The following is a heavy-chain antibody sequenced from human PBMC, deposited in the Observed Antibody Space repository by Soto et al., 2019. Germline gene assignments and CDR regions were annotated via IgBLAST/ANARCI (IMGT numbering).Heavy chain of an antibody. J-gene: IGHJ6*03. V-gene: IGHV3-48*01. D-gene: IGHD3-3*01. CDR3: ARAYDFWSGSMDV. CDR2: ISSSSSTI. CDR1: GFTFSSYS. Sequence: GGSLRLSCAASGFTFSSYSMNWVRQAPGKGLEWVSYISSSSSTIYYADSVKGRFTISRDNAKNSLYLQMNSLRAEDTAVYYCARAYDFWSGSMDVWGKGTTVTVSS.